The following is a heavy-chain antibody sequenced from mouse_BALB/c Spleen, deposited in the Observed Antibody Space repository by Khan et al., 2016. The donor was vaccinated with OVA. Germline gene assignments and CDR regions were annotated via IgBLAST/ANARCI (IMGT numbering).Heavy chain of an antibody. CDR3: ADHLTGSFAY. CDR1: GFTFSSYS. Sequence: EVELVESGGDLVKPGGSLKPSCAASGFTFSSYSMSWVRQTPDKRLEGVASISSGGDYTYYPDSVKGRFTISRDNAKNTLYLQMSDLKSEDTAMYYCADHLTGSFAYWGQGTLVTVSA. D-gene: IGHD4-1*01. V-gene: IGHV5-6*01. CDR2: ISSGGDYT. J-gene: IGHJ3*01.